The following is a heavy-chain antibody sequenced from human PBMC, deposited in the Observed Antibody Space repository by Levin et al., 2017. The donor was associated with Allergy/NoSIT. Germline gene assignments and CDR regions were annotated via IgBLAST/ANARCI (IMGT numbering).Heavy chain of an antibody. CDR3: ARVQYYYGAGSYYPPDY. Sequence: PGGSLRLSCAASGFTFSSYSMNWVRQAPGKGLEWVSSISSSSSYIYYADSVKGRFTISRDNAKNSLYLQMNSLRAEDTAVYYCARVQYYYGAGSYYPPDYWGQGTLVTVSS. CDR1: GFTFSSYS. CDR2: ISSSSSYI. J-gene: IGHJ4*02. D-gene: IGHD3-10*01. V-gene: IGHV3-21*01.